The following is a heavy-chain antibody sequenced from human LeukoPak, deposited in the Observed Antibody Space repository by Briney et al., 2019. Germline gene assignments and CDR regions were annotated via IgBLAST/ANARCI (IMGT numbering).Heavy chain of an antibody. V-gene: IGHV4-61*02. J-gene: IGHJ3*02. CDR1: GGSISSGSYY. D-gene: IGHD3-22*01. Sequence: SETLSLTCTVSGGSISSGSYYWTWIRQPAGKGLDWIGRVYASGTTNYNPSLKSRVTISVDTSKNQFSLRLSSVTAADTAVYYCARETYLESGGYPYHEAFDMWGQGTRVTVSS. CDR2: VYASGTT. CDR3: ARETYLESGGYPYHEAFDM.